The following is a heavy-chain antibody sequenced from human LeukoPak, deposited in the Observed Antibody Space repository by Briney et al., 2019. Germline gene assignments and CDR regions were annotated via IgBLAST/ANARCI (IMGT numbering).Heavy chain of an antibody. J-gene: IGHJ5*02. V-gene: IGHV1-58*01. CDR1: GFTFTSSA. D-gene: IGHD1-26*01. CDR2: IVVGSGNT. Sequence: GASVKVSCKASGFTFTSSAVQWVRQARGQRLEWIGWIVVGSGNTNYAQKFQERVTITRDMSTSTAYMELSSLRSEDTAVYCCAAEAGATSYNWFDPWGQGTLVTVSS. CDR3: AAEAGATSYNWFDP.